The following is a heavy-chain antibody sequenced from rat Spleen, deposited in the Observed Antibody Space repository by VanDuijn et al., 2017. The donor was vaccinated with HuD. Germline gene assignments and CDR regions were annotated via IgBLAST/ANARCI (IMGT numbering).Heavy chain of an antibody. V-gene: IGHV5-58*01. CDR3: ARHGGYTTDWPSFDY. J-gene: IGHJ2*01. CDR1: GFTFSSYW. D-gene: IGHD1-6*01. CDR2: INTDGGST. Sequence: EVQLVESGGGLVQPGRSMKLSCAASGFTFSSYWMYWIRQAPGKGLEWVSSINTDGGSTYYPDSVKGRFTISRDNAKSTLYLQMDSLRSEDTATYYCARHGGYTTDWPSFDYWGQGVMVTVSS.